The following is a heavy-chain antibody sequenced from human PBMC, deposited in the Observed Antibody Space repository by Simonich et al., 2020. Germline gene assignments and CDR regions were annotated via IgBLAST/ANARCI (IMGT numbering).Heavy chain of an antibody. CDR1: GYTFTGYY. V-gene: IGHV1-2*02. J-gene: IGHJ2*01. D-gene: IGHD6-13*01. CDR3: ARDSYSSWYFDL. Sequence: QVQLVQSGAEVKKPGASVKVSCKASGYTFTGYYMHWVRQAPGQGLEGMGWINPNSGSTNDAQKLQGRVTMTRDTSISTAYMGLSRLRSDDTAVYYCARDSYSSWYFDLWGRGTLVTVSS. CDR2: INPNSGST.